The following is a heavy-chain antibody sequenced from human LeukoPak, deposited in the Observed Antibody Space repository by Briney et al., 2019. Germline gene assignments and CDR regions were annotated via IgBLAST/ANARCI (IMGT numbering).Heavy chain of an antibody. D-gene: IGHD6-13*01. CDR1: GGSFSGDY. J-gene: IGHJ4*02. CDR2: INHSGST. Sequence: SETLSLTCAVYGGSFSGDYWSWIRQPPGKGLEWIGEINHSGSTNYNPSLKSRVTISVDTSKNQSSLKLSSVTAADTAVYYCARRQQLVRGGIDYWGQGTLVTVSS. CDR3: ARRQQLVRGGIDY. V-gene: IGHV4-34*01.